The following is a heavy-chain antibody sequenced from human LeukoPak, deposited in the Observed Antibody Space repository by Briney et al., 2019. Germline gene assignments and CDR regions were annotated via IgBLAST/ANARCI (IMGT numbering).Heavy chain of an antibody. CDR1: GYTFTSYA. D-gene: IGHD3-10*01. CDR2: INTNTGNP. J-gene: IGHJ5*02. CDR3: SRDRLRINMVRGVNSGASWFDP. Sequence: ASVKVSCKASGYTFTSYAMNWVRQAPGQGLEWMGWINTNTGNPTYSQGFTGRFVFSLDTSVSTAYLQISSLKAEDTAVYYCSRDRLRINMVRGVNSGASWFDPWGQGNLVTVSS. V-gene: IGHV7-4-1*02.